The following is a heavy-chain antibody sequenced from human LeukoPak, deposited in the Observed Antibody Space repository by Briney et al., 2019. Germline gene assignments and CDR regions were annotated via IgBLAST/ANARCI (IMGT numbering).Heavy chain of an antibody. V-gene: IGHV3-21*04. Sequence: PGGSLRLSCAASGFTFSSYSMNWVRQAPGKGLEWVSSISSSSSYIYYADSVKGRFTISRDNAKNSLYLQMNSLRAEDTALYHCARYSSSWYGHYYYYYMDVWGKGTTVTISS. CDR2: ISSSSSYI. J-gene: IGHJ6*03. D-gene: IGHD6-13*01. CDR1: GFTFSSYS. CDR3: ARYSSSWYGHYYYYYMDV.